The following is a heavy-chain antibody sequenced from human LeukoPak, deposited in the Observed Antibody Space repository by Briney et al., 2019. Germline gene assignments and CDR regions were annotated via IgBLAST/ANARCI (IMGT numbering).Heavy chain of an antibody. D-gene: IGHD3-3*01. Sequence: GGSLRLSCAASGFTFSGYSMNWVRQAPGKGLEWVSSISGSSGYIYYAESMRDRFTISRDNAQNSLFLQMNSLTAEDTAVYYCVKGGRFLDFWGQGILVTVSS. CDR2: ISGSSGYI. CDR3: VKGGRFLDF. CDR1: GFTFSGYS. V-gene: IGHV3-21*01. J-gene: IGHJ4*02.